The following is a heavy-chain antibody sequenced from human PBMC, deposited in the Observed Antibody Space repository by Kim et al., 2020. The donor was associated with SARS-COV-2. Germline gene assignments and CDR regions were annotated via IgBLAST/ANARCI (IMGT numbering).Heavy chain of an antibody. J-gene: IGHJ3*02. CDR3: ASVYGSGSYYAFDI. V-gene: IGHV4-59*01. D-gene: IGHD3-10*01. Sequence: NPSRKSRVTISVDTSKNQFSLKLSSVTAADTAVYYCASVYGSGSYYAFDIWGQGTMVTVSS.